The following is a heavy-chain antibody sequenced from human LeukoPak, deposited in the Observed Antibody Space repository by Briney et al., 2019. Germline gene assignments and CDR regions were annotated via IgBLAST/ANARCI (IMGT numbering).Heavy chain of an antibody. CDR1: GGTFSSYA. J-gene: IGHJ6*02. V-gene: IGHV1-69*04. CDR3: ARDRDIQLCPQHPYGMDV. CDR2: IIPILGIA. Sequence: GASVKVSCKASGGTFSSYAISWVRQAPGQGLEWMGRIIPILGIANYAQKFQGRVTITADKSTSTAYMELSSLRSEDTAVYYCARDRDIQLCPQHPYGMDVWGQGTTVTVSS. D-gene: IGHD5-18*01.